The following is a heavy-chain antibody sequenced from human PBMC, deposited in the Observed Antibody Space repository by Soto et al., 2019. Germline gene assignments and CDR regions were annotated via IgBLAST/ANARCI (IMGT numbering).Heavy chain of an antibody. Sequence: SETLSLTCRVSGGSINSDDSFWGWVRQSPGKGLEWIGSLYYGGSTFYNPSLKSRVTISLDTSKNQFSLGLTSVTAADTAIYYCARQLPVGATSWFDPWGQGTLVTVSS. J-gene: IGHJ5*02. D-gene: IGHD1-26*01. V-gene: IGHV4-39*01. CDR3: ARQLPVGATSWFDP. CDR1: GGSINSDDSF. CDR2: LYYGGST.